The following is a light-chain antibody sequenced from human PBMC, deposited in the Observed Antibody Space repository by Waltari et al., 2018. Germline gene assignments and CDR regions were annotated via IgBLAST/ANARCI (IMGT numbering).Light chain of an antibody. CDR1: QGVSRT. Sequence: EIVLTQSPGTLSLSPGERATLSCRASQGVSRTLAWYQQKPGQAPRLLSYDASTRATGIPDSFSGSGFGTDFSLTISRLEAEDFAVYYCQKYGTLPATFGQGTTVEIK. V-gene: IGKV3-20*01. CDR2: DAS. J-gene: IGKJ1*01. CDR3: QKYGTLPAT.